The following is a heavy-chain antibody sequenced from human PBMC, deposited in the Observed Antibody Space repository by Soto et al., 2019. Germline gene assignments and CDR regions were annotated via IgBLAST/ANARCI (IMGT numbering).Heavy chain of an antibody. CDR1: GGSFSGYY. CDR3: ARGGFGDIVVVVAATRSFDI. CDR2: INHSGST. V-gene: IGHV4-34*01. D-gene: IGHD2-15*01. Sequence: SETLSLTCAVYGGSFSGYYWSWIRQPPGKGLEWIGEINHSGSTNYNPSLKSRVTISVDTSKNQFSLKLSSVTAADTAVYYCARGGFGDIVVVVAATRSFDIWGQGTMVTVSS. J-gene: IGHJ3*02.